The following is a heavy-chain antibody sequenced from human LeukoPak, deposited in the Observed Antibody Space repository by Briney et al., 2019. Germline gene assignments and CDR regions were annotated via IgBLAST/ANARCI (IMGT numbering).Heavy chain of an antibody. CDR2: IYYSVST. Sequence: SETLSLTCTVSGGSISSYYWSWIRQPPGKGLEWIGYIYYSVSTNYNPSLKSRVTISVDTSKNQFSLKLSSVTAADTAVYYCASHPPGTWGQGTLVTVSS. CDR1: GGSISSYY. V-gene: IGHV4-59*01. D-gene: IGHD1-1*01. CDR3: ASHPPGT. J-gene: IGHJ4*02.